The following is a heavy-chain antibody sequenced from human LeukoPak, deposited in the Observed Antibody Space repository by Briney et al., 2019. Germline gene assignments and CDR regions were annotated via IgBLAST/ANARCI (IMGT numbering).Heavy chain of an antibody. CDR3: ARAEWELDDAFDI. V-gene: IGHV4-61*02. CDR1: GGSISSGSYS. J-gene: IGHJ3*02. Sequence: PSQTLSLNCTVSGGSISSGSYSWNWIRQPAGKGLEWIGRIYTSGSTNYNPSLKSRLTISVDTSKNQFSLKLSSVTAADTAVYYCARAEWELDDAFDIWGQGTMVTVSS. CDR2: IYTSGST. D-gene: IGHD1-26*01.